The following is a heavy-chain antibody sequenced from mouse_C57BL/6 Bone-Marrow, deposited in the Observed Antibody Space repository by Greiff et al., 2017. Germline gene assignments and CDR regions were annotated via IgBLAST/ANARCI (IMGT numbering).Heavy chain of an antibody. J-gene: IGHJ1*03. CDR3: ARLSYYYGSRWYFDV. CDR1: GFTFTSYW. Sequence: QVQLQQPGAELVMPGASVKLSCKASGFTFTSYWMHWVKQRPGQGLEWIGEVDPSDSSTNYNQKFKGKSTLTVDKSSSTAYMQLSSLTSDDSAVYYCARLSYYYGSRWYFDVWGTGTTVTVSS. CDR2: VDPSDSST. V-gene: IGHV1-69*01. D-gene: IGHD1-1*01.